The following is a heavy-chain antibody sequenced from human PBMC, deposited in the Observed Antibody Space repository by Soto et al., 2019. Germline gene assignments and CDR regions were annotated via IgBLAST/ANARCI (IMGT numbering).Heavy chain of an antibody. CDR2: ISYDGSNK. Sequence: PGGSLRLSCAASGFTFSSYAMHWVRQAPGKRLEWVAVISYDGSNKYYADSVKGRFTISRDNSKNTLYLQMNSLRAEDTAVYYCASLGRLIVVVITGGQAWFDPWGQGTLVTVSS. D-gene: IGHD3-22*01. J-gene: IGHJ5*02. V-gene: IGHV3-30-3*01. CDR1: GFTFSSYA. CDR3: ASLGRLIVVVITGGQAWFDP.